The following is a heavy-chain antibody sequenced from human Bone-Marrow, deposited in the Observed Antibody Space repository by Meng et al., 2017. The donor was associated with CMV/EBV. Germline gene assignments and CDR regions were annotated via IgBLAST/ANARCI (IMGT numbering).Heavy chain of an antibody. J-gene: IGHJ6*02. CDR3: ARDLRFLTRSVGMDV. D-gene: IGHD3-3*01. CDR2: ISWNSGSI. Sequence: SLKISCAASGFTFDDYAMHWVRQAPGKGLEWVSGISWNSGSIGYADSVKGRFTISRDNAKNTLYLQMNSLRAEETAAYYCARDLRFLTRSVGMDVWGQGTTVTVSS. CDR1: GFTFDDYA. V-gene: IGHV3-9*01.